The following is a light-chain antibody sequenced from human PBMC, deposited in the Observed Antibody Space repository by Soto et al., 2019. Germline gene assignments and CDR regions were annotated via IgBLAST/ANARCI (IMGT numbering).Light chain of an antibody. J-gene: IGLJ1*01. CDR3: AAWDDSLNGYV. CDR1: SSNIGSNT. Sequence: QSVLTQPPSASGTPGQRVTISCSGSSSNIGSNTVNWYQQIPGTAPKLLIYSNNQRPSGVPDRFSGSKSGTSASLAISGLQSEDEADYYCAAWDDSLNGYVFGTGTKVIVL. CDR2: SNN. V-gene: IGLV1-44*01.